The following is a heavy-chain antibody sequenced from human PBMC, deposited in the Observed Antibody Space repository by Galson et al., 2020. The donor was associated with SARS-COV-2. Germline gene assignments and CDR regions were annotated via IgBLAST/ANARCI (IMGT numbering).Heavy chain of an antibody. CDR1: GGSISSSY. J-gene: IGHJ3*02. CDR2: VSYNGDT. CDR3: ARHLTGPVWFGELFRGGAVGI. V-gene: IGHV4-59*08. Sequence: ASETLSLTCAVSGGSISSSYWSWIRQPPGKGLEWLGYVSYNGDTHYNPSLESRVTISADTSKNQFSLKVRSVTAADTAVYFCARHLTGPVWFGELFRGGAVGIGGQGKLVTVCS. D-gene: IGHD3-10*01.